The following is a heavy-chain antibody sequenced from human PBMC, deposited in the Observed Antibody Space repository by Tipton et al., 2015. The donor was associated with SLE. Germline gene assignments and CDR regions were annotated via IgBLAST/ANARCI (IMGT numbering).Heavy chain of an antibody. Sequence: QVQLVQSGAEVKKPGSSVKVSCKASGGTLSSYTIGWVRQAPRQGLEWMGRIIPSLGIPKYSQNFQGRVTFTADRSTNTVYMELGSLKSEDTASYFCARDMDCGSRGCDAFDVWGQGTMVIVSS. CDR2: IIPSLGIP. D-gene: IGHD2-2*01. V-gene: IGHV1-69*09. CDR3: ARDMDCGSRGCDAFDV. CDR1: GGTLSSYT. J-gene: IGHJ3*01.